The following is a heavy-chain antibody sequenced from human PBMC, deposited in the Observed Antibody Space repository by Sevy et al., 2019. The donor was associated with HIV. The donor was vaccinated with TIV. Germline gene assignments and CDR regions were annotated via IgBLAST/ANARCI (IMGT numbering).Heavy chain of an antibody. V-gene: IGHV3-9*01. CDR2: ISWNSGSI. J-gene: IGHJ6*02. CDR1: GFTFDDYA. D-gene: IGHD6-13*01. Sequence: GGSLRLSCAASGFTFDDYAMHWVRQAPGKGLEWVSGISWNSGSIGYADSVKGRFTISRDNAKNSLYLQMNSLRAEDTALYYCATDIGVAAAGNYYYYYGIDVWGQGTTVTVSS. CDR3: ATDIGVAAAGNYYYYYGIDV.